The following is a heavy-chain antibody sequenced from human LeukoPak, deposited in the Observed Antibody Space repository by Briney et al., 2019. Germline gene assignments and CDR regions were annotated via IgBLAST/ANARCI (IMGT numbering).Heavy chain of an antibody. CDR2: INHSGST. CDR3: ARGSWHIVVVTAVYFDY. CDR1: GGSFSGYY. Sequence: SETLSLTCAVYGGSFSGYYWSWIRQPPGKGLEWIGEINHSGSTNYNPSLKSRVTISVDTSKNQFSLKLSPVTAADTAVYYCARGSWHIVVVTAVYFDYWGQGTLVTVSS. V-gene: IGHV4-34*01. J-gene: IGHJ4*02. D-gene: IGHD2-21*02.